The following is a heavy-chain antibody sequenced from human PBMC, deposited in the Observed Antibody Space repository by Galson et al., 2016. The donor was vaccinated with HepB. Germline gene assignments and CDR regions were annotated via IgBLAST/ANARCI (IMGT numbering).Heavy chain of an antibody. D-gene: IGHD1-26*01. CDR1: GFTLNDYW. Sequence: SLRLSCAASGFTLNDYWMNWVRQAPGKGLVWVAHISPDGSDTSYADSVTGRFTFSRDNAKNTLYLQMNSLRAEETAVYYCVRDGVGAEPYDYWGQGALVIVSS. CDR2: ISPDGSDT. V-gene: IGHV3-74*01. CDR3: VRDGVGAEPYDY. J-gene: IGHJ4*02.